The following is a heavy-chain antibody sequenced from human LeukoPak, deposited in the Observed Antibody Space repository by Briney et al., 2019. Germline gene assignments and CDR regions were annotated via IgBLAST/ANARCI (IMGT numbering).Heavy chain of an antibody. CDR1: GFTFSSYG. J-gene: IGHJ4*02. CDR3: AKHLRSGSYDY. V-gene: IGHV3-30*18. D-gene: IGHD1-26*01. Sequence: GGSLRLSCAASGFTFSSYGMHWVRQAPGKGLEWVALISYDGSNKYYADSVKGRFTISRDNSKNTLYLQMNSLRAEDTAVYYCAKHLRSGSYDYWGQGTLVTVSS. CDR2: ISYDGSNK.